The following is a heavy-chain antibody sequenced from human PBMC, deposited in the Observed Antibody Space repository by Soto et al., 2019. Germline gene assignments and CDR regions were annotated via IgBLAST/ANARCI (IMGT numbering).Heavy chain of an antibody. CDR3: ARAEPYSTSSPFDY. D-gene: IGHD6-6*01. CDR2: MNPNSGNT. CDR1: GYTFTNYN. Sequence: QVQLVQSGAEVKKTGASVKVSCKTSGYTFTNYNINCVRQATGQGLEWMGWMNPNSGNTGYAQKFQGRVTMTRNTSITTSYMELSSLRSGDTAVYYCARAEPYSTSSPFDYWGQGTLVTVSS. J-gene: IGHJ4*02. V-gene: IGHV1-8*01.